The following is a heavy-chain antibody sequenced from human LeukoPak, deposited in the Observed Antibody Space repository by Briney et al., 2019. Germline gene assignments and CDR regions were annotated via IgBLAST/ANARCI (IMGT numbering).Heavy chain of an antibody. J-gene: IGHJ4*02. Sequence: KASETLSLTCTVSGGSISSGGYYWSWIRQHPGKGLEWIGYIYYSGSTYYNPSLKSRVTISVDTSKNQFSLKLSSVTAADTAVYYCARVVPGSGSHFDYWAREPWSPSPQ. CDR2: IYYSGST. V-gene: IGHV4-31*03. D-gene: IGHD3-10*01. CDR3: ARVVPGSGSHFDY. CDR1: GGSISSGGYY.